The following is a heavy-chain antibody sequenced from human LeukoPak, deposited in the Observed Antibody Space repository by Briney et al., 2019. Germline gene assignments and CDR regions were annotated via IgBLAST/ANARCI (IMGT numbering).Heavy chain of an antibody. CDR2: INHSGST. Sequence: PSETLSLTCAVYGGSFCGSYWRWIRQPPGKGLEWIGEINHSGSTNYNPSLKSRVTISVDTTKNQFSLKLSSVTAADTAVYYSARRVPLGYCTYGVCYPPYYSDYWGQGTLVTASS. CDR3: ARRVPLGYCTYGVCYPPYYSDY. D-gene: IGHD2-8*01. J-gene: IGHJ4*02. V-gene: IGHV4-34*01. CDR1: GGSFCGSY.